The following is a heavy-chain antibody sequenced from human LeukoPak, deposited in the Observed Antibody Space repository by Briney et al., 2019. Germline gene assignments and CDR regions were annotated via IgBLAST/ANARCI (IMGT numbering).Heavy chain of an antibody. CDR1: GGSISSYY. V-gene: IGHV4-4*07. D-gene: IGHD1-26*01. Sequence: SETLSLTCTVSGGSISSYYWSWIRQPAGKGLEWIGRIYTSGSTNYNASLKSRVSMSVDTSKNQFSLQLSSVTAADTAVFYCARENSGSYREFDYWGQGTLVTVSS. CDR2: IYTSGST. CDR3: ARENSGSYREFDY. J-gene: IGHJ4*02.